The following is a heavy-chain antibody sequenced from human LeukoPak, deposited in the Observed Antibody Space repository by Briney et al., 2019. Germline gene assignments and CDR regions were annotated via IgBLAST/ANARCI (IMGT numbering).Heavy chain of an antibody. V-gene: IGHV4-39*07. CDR3: ARRTDGYRKIDY. CDR2: INHSGST. CDR1: GVSISSSSYY. Sequence: PSETLSLTCTVSGVSISSSSYYWGWLRQPPGKGLEWIVEINHSGSTNYNPSLKSRVTISVDTSKNQFSLKLSSVTAADTAVYYCARRTDGYRKIDYWGQGTLVTVSS. D-gene: IGHD5-24*01. J-gene: IGHJ4*02.